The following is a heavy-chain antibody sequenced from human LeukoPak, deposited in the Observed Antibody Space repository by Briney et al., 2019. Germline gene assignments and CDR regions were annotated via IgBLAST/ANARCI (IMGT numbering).Heavy chain of an antibody. CDR2: INSDVSST. CDR3: ARRYSYGYTDY. V-gene: IGHV3-74*01. Sequence: GGSLRLSCAASGFTFSSYWMHWVRQAPGKGLVWVSRINSDVSSTSYADSVKGRFTISRDNAKNTLYLQMNSLRAEDTAVYYCARRYSYGYTDYWGQGTLVTVSS. J-gene: IGHJ4*02. D-gene: IGHD5-18*01. CDR1: GFTFSSYW.